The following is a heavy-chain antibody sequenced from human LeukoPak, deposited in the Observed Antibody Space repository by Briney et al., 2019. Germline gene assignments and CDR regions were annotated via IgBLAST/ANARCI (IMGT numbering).Heavy chain of an antibody. D-gene: IGHD2-15*01. Sequence: SETLSLTCTVSGGSISSSSYYWGWIRQPPGKGLEWIGSIYYSGSTYYNPSLKRRVTISVDTSKNQFSLKLSSVTAADTAVYYCARDSGVARTLDYWGQGILVTVSS. CDR3: ARDSGVARTLDY. J-gene: IGHJ4*02. V-gene: IGHV4-39*07. CDR1: GGSISSSSYY. CDR2: IYYSGST.